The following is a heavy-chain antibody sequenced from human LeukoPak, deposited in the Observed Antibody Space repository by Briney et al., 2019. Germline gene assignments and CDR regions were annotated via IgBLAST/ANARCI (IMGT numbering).Heavy chain of an antibody. D-gene: IGHD2-2*01. V-gene: IGHV3-48*04. J-gene: IGHJ4*02. CDR2: ISSSSSTI. Sequence: GGSLRLSCAASGFTFSSYSMNWVRQAPGKGLEWVSYISSSSSTIYYADSVKGRFTISRDNAKNSLYLQMNSLRAEDTAVYYCAKDGALGPAAYYFDYWGQGTLVTVSS. CDR3: AKDGALGPAAYYFDY. CDR1: GFTFSSYS.